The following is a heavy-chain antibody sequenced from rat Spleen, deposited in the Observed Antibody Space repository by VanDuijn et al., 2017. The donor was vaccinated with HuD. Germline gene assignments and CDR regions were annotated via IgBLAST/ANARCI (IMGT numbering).Heavy chain of an antibody. CDR1: GFSFNNYW. CDR3: ASTYYGYKSDY. V-gene: IGHV5-31*01. CDR2: ITPDGSRT. D-gene: IGHD1-9*01. Sequence: EVQLVESGGGLVQPGRSLKLSCAASGFSFNNYWIYWTRQAPGKGLEWLSSITPDGSRTYYPDSVKGRFTISRDNAKSTLYLQMDSLRSEDTATYYCASTYYGYKSDYWGQGVMVTVSS. J-gene: IGHJ2*01.